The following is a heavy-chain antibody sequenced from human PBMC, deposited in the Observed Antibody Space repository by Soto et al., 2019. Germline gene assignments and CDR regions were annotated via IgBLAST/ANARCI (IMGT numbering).Heavy chain of an antibody. D-gene: IGHD5-12*01. CDR3: ASGRDGYNLDY. CDR1: GGTFSSYA. J-gene: IGHJ4*02. CDR2: IIPIFGTA. V-gene: IGHV1-69*06. Sequence: SVKVSCKASGGTFSSYAISWVRQAPGQGLEWMGGIIPIFGTANYAQKFQGRVTITAGKSTSTAYMELSSLRSEDTAVYYCASGRDGYNLDYWGQGTLVTVSS.